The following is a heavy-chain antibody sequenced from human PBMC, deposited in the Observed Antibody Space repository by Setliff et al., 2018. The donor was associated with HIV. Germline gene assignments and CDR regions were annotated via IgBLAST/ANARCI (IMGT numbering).Heavy chain of an antibody. J-gene: IGHJ2*01. Sequence: LSLTCDVSGGSISSDGYYWAWIRQPPGKGLEWIGTIYYSGSTHYNPSLKSRLTISVDMSKNQLSLKLSSVTAADTAVYYCLLWTGYYTYWFFDLWGRGALVTVSS. V-gene: IGHV4-39*07. CDR2: IYYSGST. D-gene: IGHD3-3*01. CDR1: GGSISSDGYY. CDR3: LLWTGYYTYWFFDL.